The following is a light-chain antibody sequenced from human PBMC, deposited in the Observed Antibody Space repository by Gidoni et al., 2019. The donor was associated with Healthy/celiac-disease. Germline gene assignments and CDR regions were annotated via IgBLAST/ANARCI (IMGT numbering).Light chain of an antibody. V-gene: IGKV1-39*01. CDR3: QQSYSTPFT. CDR1: QSIISY. CDR2: AAS. J-gene: IGKJ3*01. Sequence: DIQMTQSPSSLSASVGDRVTITCRASQSIISYLNWYQQKPGKAPKLLIYAASSLKSGVPSRFSGSGSGTDFTLTISSLQPEDFATYYCQQSYSTPFTFGPGTKVDIK.